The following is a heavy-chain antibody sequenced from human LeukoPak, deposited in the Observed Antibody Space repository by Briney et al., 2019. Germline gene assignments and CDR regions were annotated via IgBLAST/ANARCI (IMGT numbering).Heavy chain of an antibody. V-gene: IGHV1-2*02. CDR1: GYTFTGYY. J-gene: IGHJ4*02. CDR2: INPNSGAT. D-gene: IGHD6-19*01. Sequence: GASVKVSCKASGYTFTGYYMHWVRQAPGQGLEWMGWINPNSGATNYAQKFQGRVTMTRDTSISTAYMELTRLTSDDSAVYYCATWGSGWYFRGQGTLVTVSS. CDR3: ATWGSGWYF.